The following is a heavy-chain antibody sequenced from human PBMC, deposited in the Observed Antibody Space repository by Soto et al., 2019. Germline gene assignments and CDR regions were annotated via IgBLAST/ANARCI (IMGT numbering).Heavy chain of an antibody. Sequence: SETLSLTCTVSGGSINSYYWSWIRQPPGKGLEWIGYISHSGSTYYNPSLKSRVIISVDTSKNQFSLSLTSVTAADTAVYYCAREYTYGSNFFDCWGQGALVTVSS. CDR1: GGSINSYY. CDR3: AREYTYGSNFFDC. CDR2: ISHSGST. V-gene: IGHV4-59*12. D-gene: IGHD2-2*02. J-gene: IGHJ4*02.